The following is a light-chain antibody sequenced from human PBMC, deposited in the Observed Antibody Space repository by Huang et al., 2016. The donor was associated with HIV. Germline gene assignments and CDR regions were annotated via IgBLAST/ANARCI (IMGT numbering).Light chain of an antibody. Sequence: EIVMTQSPATLSLSPGERATLSCRASQSVKSTLAWYQQKPGQAPRLLIYGASTRAAVVPGRFSGSGSWTEFTLTISSLQSEDFAVYYCQQYSKWPPNTFGQGTKLESK. CDR3: QQYSKWPPNT. J-gene: IGKJ2*01. CDR2: GAS. V-gene: IGKV3-15*01. CDR1: QSVKST.